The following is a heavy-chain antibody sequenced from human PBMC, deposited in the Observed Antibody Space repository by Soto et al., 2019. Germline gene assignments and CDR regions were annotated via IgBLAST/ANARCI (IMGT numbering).Heavy chain of an antibody. D-gene: IGHD3-16*01. CDR1: VASISSSDYY. CDR3: QIGGPRRYYGMDV. CDR2: FYYTGST. V-gene: IGHV4-39*01. Sequence: ASETLSLTCTVSVASISSSDYYWGWIRQPPGKGLEWIGAFYYTGSTYYNPSLTSRVTMSLDTSKNQFSLRLSSVTAADIAVYYCQIGGPRRYYGMDVWGQGTTVTVSS. J-gene: IGHJ6*02.